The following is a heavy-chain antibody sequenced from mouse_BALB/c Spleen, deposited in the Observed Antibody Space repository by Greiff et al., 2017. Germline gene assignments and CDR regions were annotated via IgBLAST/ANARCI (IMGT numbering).Heavy chain of an antibody. V-gene: IGHV5-6*01. CDR3: ARQDGNPYYAMDY. CDR2: ISSGGSYT. J-gene: IGHJ4*01. CDR1: GFTFSSYG. Sequence: VQLQESGGDLVKPGGSLKLSCAASGFTFSSYGMSWVRQTPDKRLEWVATISSGGSYTYYPDSVKGRFTISRDNAKNTLYLQMSSLKSEDTAMYYCARQDGNPYYAMDYWGQGTSVTVSS. D-gene: IGHD2-1*01.